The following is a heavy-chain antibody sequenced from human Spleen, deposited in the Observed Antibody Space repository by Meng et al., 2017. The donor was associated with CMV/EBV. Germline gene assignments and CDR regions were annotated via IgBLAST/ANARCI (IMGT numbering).Heavy chain of an antibody. CDR2: ISGSGGST. D-gene: IGHD2-2*01. CDR3: AKSGDIVVVPAAMFRPTSLDY. CDR1: YA. Sequence: YAMSWVRQAPGKGLEWVSAISGSGGSTYYADSVKGRFTISRDNSKNTLYLQMNSLRAEDTAVYYCAKSGDIVVVPAAMFRPTSLDYWGQGTLVTVSS. V-gene: IGHV3-23*01. J-gene: IGHJ4*02.